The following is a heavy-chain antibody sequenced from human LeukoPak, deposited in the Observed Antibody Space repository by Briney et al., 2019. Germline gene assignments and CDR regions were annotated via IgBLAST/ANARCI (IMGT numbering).Heavy chain of an antibody. V-gene: IGHV4-38-2*02. Sequence: SETLSLTCPVSRYSLSSGYYWGWIRQPPGKGLEWIGSIYHTGSTYYNPSLKSRVTISVDMSKNHFSLRLSSVTAADTAMYYCARGTLYSGWSYYFDYWGQGSQVTVSS. J-gene: IGHJ4*02. CDR1: RYSLSSGYY. CDR3: ARGTLYSGWSYYFDY. CDR2: IYHTGST. D-gene: IGHD6-19*01.